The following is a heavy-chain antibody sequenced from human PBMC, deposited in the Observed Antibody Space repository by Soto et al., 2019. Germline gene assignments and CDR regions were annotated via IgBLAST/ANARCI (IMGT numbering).Heavy chain of an antibody. J-gene: IGHJ4*02. D-gene: IGHD3-3*01. CDR2: IIPIFGTA. CDR3: ARDFGSPVLRFSPPLLY. V-gene: IGHV1-69*06. Sequence: SVKVSCKTSGYSFTGYSVHWVRQAPGHGPEWMGGIIPIFGTANYAQKFQGRVTITADKSTSTAYMELSSLRSEDTAVYYCARDFGSPVLRFSPPLLYWGQGPLVTVSS. CDR1: GYSFTGYS.